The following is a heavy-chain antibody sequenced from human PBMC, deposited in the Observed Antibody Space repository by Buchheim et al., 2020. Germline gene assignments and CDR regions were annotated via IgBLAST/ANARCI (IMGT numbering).Heavy chain of an antibody. CDR3: TTVYLEPRQDYYYGMDV. Sequence: EVQLVESGGGLVKPGGSLRLSCAASGFTFSNAWMSWVRQAPGKGLEWVGRIKSKTDGGTTDYAAPVQGRFTISRDDSKNTLYRQMNSLKTEDTAVYYCTTVYLEPRQDYYYGMDVWGQGTT. D-gene: IGHD1-1*01. V-gene: IGHV3-15*01. CDR1: GFTFSNAW. CDR2: IKSKTDGGTT. J-gene: IGHJ6*02.